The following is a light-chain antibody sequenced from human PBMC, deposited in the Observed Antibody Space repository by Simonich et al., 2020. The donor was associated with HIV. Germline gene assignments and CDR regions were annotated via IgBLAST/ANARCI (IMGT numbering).Light chain of an antibody. Sequence: EIVLTQSPGTLSLSPGERVTLSCRASQSVSSSYLAWYQQKLGQAPRLLIYGTSNRATGIPDRFSGSGSGTDFTLTISRLEPEDFAVYYCQQYGSSGLTFGGGTKVEIK. CDR1: QSVSSSY. J-gene: IGKJ4*01. CDR2: GTS. V-gene: IGKV3-20*01. CDR3: QQYGSSGLT.